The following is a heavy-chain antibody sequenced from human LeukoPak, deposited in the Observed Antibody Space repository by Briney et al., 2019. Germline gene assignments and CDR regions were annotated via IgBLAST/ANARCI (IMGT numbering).Heavy chain of an antibody. D-gene: IGHD6-13*01. CDR1: GFTFSDYY. V-gene: IGHV3-11*01. CDR2: ISSSGSTI. J-gene: IGHJ4*02. Sequence: SGGSLRLSCAASGFTFSDYYMSWIRQAPGKGLEWVSYISSSGSTIYYADSVKGRFTISRDNAKNSLYLQMNSLRAEDTAVYYCARDAYSSSWYDYWGQGTLVTVSS. CDR3: ARDAYSSSWYDY.